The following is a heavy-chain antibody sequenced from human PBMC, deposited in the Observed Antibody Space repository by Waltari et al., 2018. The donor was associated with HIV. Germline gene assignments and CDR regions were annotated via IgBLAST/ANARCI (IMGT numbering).Heavy chain of an antibody. CDR1: GYIFISSG. V-gene: IGHV1-18*01. D-gene: IGHD3-3*01. CDR3: ARALWSGYYTPYYFDY. J-gene: IGHJ4*02. CDR2: ISAYNGHT. Sequence: QVQLVQSGAEVKKPGASVKVSCKASGYIFISSGISWVRQAPGQGLEWMGWISAYNGHTNYAQKLQGRVTMTTDTSTSTAYMDLRSLRSDDTAFYYCARALWSGYYTPYYFDYWGQGTLVTVSS.